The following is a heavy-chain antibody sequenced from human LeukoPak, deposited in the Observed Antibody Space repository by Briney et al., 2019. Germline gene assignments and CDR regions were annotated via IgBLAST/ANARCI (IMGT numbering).Heavy chain of an antibody. Sequence: ASVEVSCKTSGYAFTDNFIHWVRQAPGQGLEWMGWIRPNSGDTRYAEKFEGRVTMTRDTSISTAYMALSRLTSDDTAVYYCSRDWGPTRGDFHYVAFDVWGQGTTVSVSS. CDR1: GYAFTDNF. CDR3: SRDWGPTRGDFHYVAFDV. CDR2: IRPNSGDT. J-gene: IGHJ3*01. V-gene: IGHV1-2*02. D-gene: IGHD2/OR15-2a*01.